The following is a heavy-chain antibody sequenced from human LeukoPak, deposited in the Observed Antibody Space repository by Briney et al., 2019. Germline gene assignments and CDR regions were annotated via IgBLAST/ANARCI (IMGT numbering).Heavy chain of an antibody. CDR2: FHYSGST. CDR3: ARGRDGYNP. D-gene: IGHD5-24*01. J-gene: IGHJ5*02. CDR1: GGSISSYY. V-gene: IGHV4-59*01. Sequence: SETLSLTCTVSGGSISSYYWSWIRQPPGKGLEWIGYFHYSGSTNYNPSLKSRVTMSLDTSKNQFSLKLDSVTAADTAVYYCARGRDGYNPWGQGTLVTVSS.